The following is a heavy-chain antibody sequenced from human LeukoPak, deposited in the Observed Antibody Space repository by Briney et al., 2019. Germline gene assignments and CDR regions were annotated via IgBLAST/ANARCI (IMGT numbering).Heavy chain of an antibody. J-gene: IGHJ4*02. D-gene: IGHD2-2*01. CDR2: FDPEDGET. Sequence: ASVKVSCKVSGYTLTELSMHWVRQAPGKGLEWMGGFDPEDGETIYAQKFQGRVTMTEDTSTDTAYMELSSLRSEDTAVYYCATDVPAAPLLGPGGYWGQGTLVTVSS. CDR3: ATDVPAAPLLGPGGY. V-gene: IGHV1-24*01. CDR1: GYTLTELS.